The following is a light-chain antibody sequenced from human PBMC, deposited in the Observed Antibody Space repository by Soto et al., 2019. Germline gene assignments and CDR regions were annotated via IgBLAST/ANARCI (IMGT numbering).Light chain of an antibody. CDR1: SSDVGGYNY. CDR2: IND. J-gene: IGLJ1*01. CDR3: AAWDDSLNAL. V-gene: IGLV2-11*02. Sequence: QSALTQPASVSGSPGQSITISCTGTSSDVGGYNYVSWYQQHPGKAPKLLIYINDQRPSGVPDRFSGSKSGTSASLAISGLQPEDEADYYCAAWDDSLNALFGTGTKLTVL.